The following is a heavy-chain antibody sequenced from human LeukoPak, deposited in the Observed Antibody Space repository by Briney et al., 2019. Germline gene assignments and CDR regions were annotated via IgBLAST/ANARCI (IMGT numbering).Heavy chain of an antibody. V-gene: IGHV3-23*01. Sequence: GGSLRLSCAASGFTFSSYAMSWVRQAPGKGLEWVSAISGSGGSTYYADSVKGRFTISRDNSKNTLYLQMNSLRAEDTAVYCCARLVGVVVVAATRFRFDPWGQGTLVTVSS. CDR1: GFTFSSYA. CDR2: ISGSGGST. D-gene: IGHD2-15*01. J-gene: IGHJ5*02. CDR3: ARLVGVVVVAATRFRFDP.